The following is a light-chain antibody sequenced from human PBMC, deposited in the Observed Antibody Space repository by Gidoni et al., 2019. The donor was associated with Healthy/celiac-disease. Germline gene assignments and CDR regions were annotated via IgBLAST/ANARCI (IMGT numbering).Light chain of an antibody. CDR3: SSYTSSSTRV. Sequence: QSALTQPASVSGSPGQSITISCTGTSSDVGGYNYVSWYQQHPGKAPKLMIYEVSNRPSGVSNRVSGSKSGNTASLTISGLQAEDEADYYCSSYTSSSTRVFGTGTKVT. CDR2: EVS. CDR1: SSDVGGYNY. J-gene: IGLJ1*01. V-gene: IGLV2-14*01.